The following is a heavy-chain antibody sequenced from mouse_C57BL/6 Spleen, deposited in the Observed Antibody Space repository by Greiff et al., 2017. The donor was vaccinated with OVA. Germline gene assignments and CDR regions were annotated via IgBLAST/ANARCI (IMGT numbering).Heavy chain of an antibody. CDR2: IDPSDSET. V-gene: IGHV1-52*01. J-gene: IGHJ3*01. D-gene: IGHD2-1*01. CDR3: ARSGGNGCAY. Sequence: QVQLQQPGAELVRPGSSVKLSCKASGYTFTSYWMTWVKQRPIQGLEWIGNIDPSDSETHYNQKFKDKATLTVDTSSSPAYMQLSSLTAEDSAVYCGARSGGNGCAYWGQGTLVTVSA. CDR1: GYTFTSYW.